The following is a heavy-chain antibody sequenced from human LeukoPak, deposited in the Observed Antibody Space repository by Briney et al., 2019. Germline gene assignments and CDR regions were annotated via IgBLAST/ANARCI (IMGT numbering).Heavy chain of an antibody. D-gene: IGHD3-3*01. J-gene: IGHJ4*02. CDR2: IYYSGST. CDR3: ARVPGGYDFWSGHLMIDY. Sequence: PSETLSLTXTVSGGSISSSSYYWGWIRQPPGKGLEWIGSIYYSGSTYYNPSLKSRVTISVDTSKNQFSLKLSSVTAADTAVYYCARVPGGYDFWSGHLMIDYWGQGTLVTVSS. CDR1: GGSISSSSYY. V-gene: IGHV4-39*01.